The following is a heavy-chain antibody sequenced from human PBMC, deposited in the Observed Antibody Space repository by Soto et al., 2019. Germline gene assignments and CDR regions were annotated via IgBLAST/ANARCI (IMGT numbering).Heavy chain of an antibody. CDR1: GYSFTSYW. D-gene: IGHD2-8*01. CDR3: ARQGSNGAYYYYGMDV. J-gene: IGHJ6*02. V-gene: IGHV5-51*01. CDR2: IYPGDSDT. Sequence: PGESLKISCKGSGYSFTSYWIGWVRQMPGKGLEWMGIIYPGDSDTRYSPSFQGQVTISADKSISTAYLQWSSLKASDTAMYYCARQGSNGAYYYYGMDVWGQGTAVTVSS.